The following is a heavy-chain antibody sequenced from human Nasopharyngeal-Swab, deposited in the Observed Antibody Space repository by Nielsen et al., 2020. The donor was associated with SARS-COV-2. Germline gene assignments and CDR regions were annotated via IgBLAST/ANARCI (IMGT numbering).Heavy chain of an antibody. J-gene: IGHJ4*02. CDR1: GFTFNNYG. CDR3: ARRRPILHLGEFSSSFDS. CDR2: ISYEGSLK. D-gene: IGHD3-16*01. Sequence: GESLKISCAVSGFTFNNYGMHWVRQAPGKGLEWVALISYEGSLKYYADSVKGRFTISRDSSKNTVYLQMNSPRPEDTAVYYCARRRPILHLGEFSSSFDSWGQGTLVTVSS. V-gene: IGHV3-30*03.